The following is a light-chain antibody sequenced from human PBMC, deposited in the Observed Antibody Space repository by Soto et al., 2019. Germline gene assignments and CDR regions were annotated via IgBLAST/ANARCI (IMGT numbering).Light chain of an antibody. Sequence: EIVLTQSPGTLSLSPGERGTLSCRASQSVSSNFLAWYQQKPRQAPRLLIFDASTRATGIPDRFTGRGAGKDFTLTISRLEPEDVAVYYCQFYGDPPKTFGQGTKVEIK. V-gene: IGKV3-20*01. CDR1: QSVSSNF. CDR2: DAS. CDR3: QFYGDPPKT. J-gene: IGKJ1*01.